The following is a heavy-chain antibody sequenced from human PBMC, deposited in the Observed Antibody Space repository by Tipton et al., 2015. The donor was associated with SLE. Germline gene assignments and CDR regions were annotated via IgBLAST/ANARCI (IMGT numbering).Heavy chain of an antibody. J-gene: IGHJ4*01. CDR1: GGSISSHY. V-gene: IGHV4-59*11. Sequence: TLSLTCAVSGGSISSHYWSWIRQSPGTGLEWVGYSYSGGSTNYNPSRKSRVTISVDTSKNQFSLNLNSVTAADTAVYYCARGAKERITLVRVRPYYFDYWGQGSLVTVSS. CDR3: ARGAKERITLVRVRPYYFDY. D-gene: IGHD3-10*01. CDR2: SYSGGST.